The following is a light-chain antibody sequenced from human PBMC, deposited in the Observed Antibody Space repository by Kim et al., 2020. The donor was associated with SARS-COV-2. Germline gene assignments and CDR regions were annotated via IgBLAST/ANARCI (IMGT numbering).Light chain of an antibody. CDR2: EVT. V-gene: IGLV2-14*01. CDR3: SSYTSTSTLV. CDR1: SSDIGGYNY. J-gene: IGLJ3*02. Sequence: QSALTQPAYVSGSPGQSLTISCTGTSSDIGGYNYVSWYQLHPGKAPKLMIFEVTDRPSGVSNRFSGSKSGNTASLTISGLQAEDEADYYCSSYTSTSTLVFGGGTQLTVL.